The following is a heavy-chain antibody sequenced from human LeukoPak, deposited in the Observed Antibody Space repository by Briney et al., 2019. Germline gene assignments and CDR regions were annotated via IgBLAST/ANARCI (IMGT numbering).Heavy chain of an antibody. CDR1: GYTFTSYG. CDR2: ISSYNGNT. Sequence: ASVKVSCKASGYTFTSYGISWVRQAPGQGLEWMGWISSYNGNTNYAQKLQGRVTMSTDTSTSTAYMELRSLRSDDTAVYYFAGRVAVARRDAFDIWGQGTMVTVSS. D-gene: IGHD6-19*01. J-gene: IGHJ3*02. CDR3: AGRVAVARRDAFDI. V-gene: IGHV1-18*01.